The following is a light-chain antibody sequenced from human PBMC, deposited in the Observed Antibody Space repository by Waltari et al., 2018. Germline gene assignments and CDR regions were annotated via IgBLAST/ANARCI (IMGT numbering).Light chain of an antibody. Sequence: QSALTQPASVSGSPGQSVTISCTGPNSDIGASYSVPWYQQHPGKAPKLIFYDVSDRPSGVSNRFSGSKSGNTASLTISGLQAEDEADYYCSSYTSSSTVLFGGGTKLTVL. J-gene: IGLJ2*01. V-gene: IGLV2-14*03. CDR2: DVS. CDR3: SSYTSSSTVL. CDR1: NSDIGASYS.